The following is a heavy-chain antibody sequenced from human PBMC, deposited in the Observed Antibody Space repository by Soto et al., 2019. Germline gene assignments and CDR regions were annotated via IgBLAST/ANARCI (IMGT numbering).Heavy chain of an antibody. J-gene: IGHJ4*02. CDR1: GFTFSSYA. Sequence: GGSLRLSCAASGFTFSSYAMSWVRQAPGKGLEWVSAISGSGGSTYYADSVKGRFTISRDNSKNTLYLQMNSLRAEDTAVYYCAKMPLKTITMIVVGTNFDYGGQGTLVTVSS. V-gene: IGHV3-23*01. CDR2: ISGSGGST. CDR3: AKMPLKTITMIVVGTNFDY. D-gene: IGHD3-22*01.